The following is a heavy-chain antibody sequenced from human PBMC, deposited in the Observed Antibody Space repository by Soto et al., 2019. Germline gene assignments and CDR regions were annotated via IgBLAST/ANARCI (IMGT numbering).Heavy chain of an antibody. CDR3: ARDPQYSGSLSEGGDAFDI. CDR2: ISGYNGNI. V-gene: IGHV1-18*01. J-gene: IGHJ3*02. Sequence: QVQLVQSEPEVKKPGASVKVSCKTSGYTFTSCGVSWVRQAPGQGLEWMGWISGYNGNIKYAQKFQGRVTMTADTSTSTAYMELRSLRADDTAVFYCARDPQYSGSLSEGGDAFDILGQGTMVTVSS. D-gene: IGHD1-26*01. CDR1: GYTFTSCG.